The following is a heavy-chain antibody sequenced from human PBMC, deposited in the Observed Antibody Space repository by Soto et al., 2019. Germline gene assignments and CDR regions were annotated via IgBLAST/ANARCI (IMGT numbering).Heavy chain of an antibody. Sequence: KSSETLSLTCAVSRASVTSGLYYWGWIRQPPGKGLEWIGNYYYGGSTYYNPSLKSRVSMSQDASTNQFSLKLTSVTAADTAVYYCAGFRGSDTYLAFQADFWGQGTLVTVSS. CDR2: YYYGGST. J-gene: IGHJ4*02. D-gene: IGHD3-10*01. CDR1: RASVTSGLYY. CDR3: AGFRGSDTYLAFQADF. V-gene: IGHV4-39*01.